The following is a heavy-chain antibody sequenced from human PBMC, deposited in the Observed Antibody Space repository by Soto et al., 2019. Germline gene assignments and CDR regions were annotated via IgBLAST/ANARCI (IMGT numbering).Heavy chain of an antibody. CDR2: INAGDDST. CDR1: GYTFTNYA. Sequence: ASVKVSCKASGYTFTNYAIHWVRQAPGQRLEWMGWINAGDDSTKYSQKLQGRVTITRDTSANTAYMQLNSLRSEDTAMYYCARAPRRFIGSSGYYDYWGQGTLVTVSS. V-gene: IGHV1-3*01. D-gene: IGHD3-22*01. J-gene: IGHJ4*02. CDR3: ARAPRRFIGSSGYYDY.